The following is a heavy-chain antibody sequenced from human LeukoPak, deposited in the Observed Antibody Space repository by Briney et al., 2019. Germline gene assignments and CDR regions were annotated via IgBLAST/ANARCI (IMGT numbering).Heavy chain of an antibody. CDR2: IYTSGST. CDR1: GGSISSYY. D-gene: IGHD1-26*01. CDR3: ASYYPSSDAFDI. V-gene: IGHV4-4*07. J-gene: IGHJ3*02. Sequence: SETLSLTCTVSGGSISSYYWSWIRQPAGKGLEWIGRIYTSGSTNYNPSLKSRVTMSVDTSKNQFSLKLSSVTAADTAVYYCASYYPSSDAFDIWGQGTMVTVSS.